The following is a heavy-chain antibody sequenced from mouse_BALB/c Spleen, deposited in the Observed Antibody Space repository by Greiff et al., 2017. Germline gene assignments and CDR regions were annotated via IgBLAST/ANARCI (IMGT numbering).Heavy chain of an antibody. CDR3: ARASTSYYYAMDY. CDR2: ISDGGSYT. V-gene: IGHV5-4*02. Sequence: EVQLVESGGGLVKPGGSLKLSCAASGFTFSDYYMYWVRQTPEKRLEWVATISDGGSYTYYPDSVKGRFTISRDNAKNNLYLQMSSLKSEDTAMYYCARASTSYYYAMDYWGQGTSVTVSS. D-gene: IGHD4-1*02. J-gene: IGHJ4*01. CDR1: GFTFSDYY.